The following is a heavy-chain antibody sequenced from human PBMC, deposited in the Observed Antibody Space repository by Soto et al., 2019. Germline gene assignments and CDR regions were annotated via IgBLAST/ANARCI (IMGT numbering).Heavy chain of an antibody. Sequence: SETLSLTCAVSGGSISCGGYSWRWIRQPPGKGLEWIGYIYHSGSTNYNPSLKSRVTISVDKSKNQFSLKLSSVTAADTAVYYCARDRLWITMVRGHYYYYYYGMDVWGQGTTVTVS. D-gene: IGHD3-10*01. CDR2: IYHSGST. V-gene: IGHV4-30-2*01. CDR3: ARDRLWITMVRGHYYYYYYGMDV. J-gene: IGHJ6*02. CDR1: GGSISCGGYS.